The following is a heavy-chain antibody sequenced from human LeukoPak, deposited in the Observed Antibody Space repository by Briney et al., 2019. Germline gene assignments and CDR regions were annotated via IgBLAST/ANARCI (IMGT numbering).Heavy chain of an antibody. Sequence: PSETLSLTCTVSGGSVSSGNYYWSWIRQPPGKGLEWIGYISYSGSTNYNPSLKSRVTISVDTSKNRFSLRLSFVTAADTAVYYCARGGPSLGVDYWGQGTLVTVSS. V-gene: IGHV4-61*01. D-gene: IGHD5/OR15-5a*01. CDR2: ISYSGST. CDR1: GGSVSSGNYY. CDR3: ARGGPSLGVDY. J-gene: IGHJ4*02.